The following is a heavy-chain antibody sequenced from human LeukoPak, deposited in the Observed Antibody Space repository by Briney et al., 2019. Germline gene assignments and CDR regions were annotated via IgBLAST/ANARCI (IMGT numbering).Heavy chain of an antibody. CDR1: GFTFGSYA. V-gene: IGHV3-23*01. CDR2: ISGSGGST. CDR3: AKPFNVLRYFDWLFQPPFYFDY. D-gene: IGHD3-9*01. Sequence: GGSLRLSCAASGFTFGSYAMSWVRQAPGKGLEWVSAISGSGGSTYYADSVKGRFTISRDNSKNTPYLQMNSLRAEDTAVYYCAKPFNVLRYFDWLFQPPFYFDYWGQGTLVTVSS. J-gene: IGHJ4*02.